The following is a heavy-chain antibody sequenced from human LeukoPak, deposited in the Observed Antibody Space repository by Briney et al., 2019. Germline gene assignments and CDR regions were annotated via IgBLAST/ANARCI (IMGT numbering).Heavy chain of an antibody. CDR2: IYWNDDK. CDR3: AHRGVLAVAGLFDY. CDR1: GFSLSTRGVG. Sequence: GSGPTLVKPTQTLTLTCTFSGFSLSTRGVGVGWIRQPPGKALEWLSLIYWNDDKRYSPSLKSRLTITKDTSKNQVVLTMTNMDPVDTATYYCAHRGVLAVAGLFDYWGQGTLVTVSS. V-gene: IGHV2-5*01. J-gene: IGHJ4*02. D-gene: IGHD6-19*01.